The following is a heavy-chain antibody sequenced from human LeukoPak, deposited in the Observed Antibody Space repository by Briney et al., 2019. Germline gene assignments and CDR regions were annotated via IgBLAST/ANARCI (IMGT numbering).Heavy chain of an antibody. Sequence: GGSLRLSCAASGFTFSSYSMNWVRQAPGKRLEWVSSISSSSSYIYYADSVKGRFTISRDNAKNSLYLQMNSLRAEDTAVYYCAREGVTDYYDSSGYSDYWGQGTLVTVSS. D-gene: IGHD3-22*01. CDR3: AREGVTDYYDSSGYSDY. V-gene: IGHV3-21*01. CDR1: GFTFSSYS. J-gene: IGHJ4*02. CDR2: ISSSSSYI.